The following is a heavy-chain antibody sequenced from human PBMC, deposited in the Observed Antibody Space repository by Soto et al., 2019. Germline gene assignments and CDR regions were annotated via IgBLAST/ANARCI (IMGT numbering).Heavy chain of an antibody. Sequence: EVQLVESGGGLVQPGRSLRLSCAASGFTFDDYAMHWVRQAPGKGLEWVSGISWNSGSIGYADSVKGRFTISRDNAKNSLYLQMNSLRAEDTALYYWAKARLYGVFDYWGQGTLVTVSS. CDR3: AKARLYGVFDY. J-gene: IGHJ4*02. CDR1: GFTFDDYA. D-gene: IGHD3-10*02. V-gene: IGHV3-9*01. CDR2: ISWNSGSI.